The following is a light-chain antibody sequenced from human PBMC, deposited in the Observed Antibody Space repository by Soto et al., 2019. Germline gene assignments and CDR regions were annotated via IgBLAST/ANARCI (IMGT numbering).Light chain of an antibody. V-gene: IGKV1-5*03. CDR3: QQYNSYSQT. J-gene: IGKJ1*01. CDR1: QSISVW. CDR2: KAS. Sequence: DIQMTQSPSTLSASVGDSVTITCRASQSISVWLAWYQQKAGKAPNHLIYKASRLESGVPSRFSGSCSETEFTLTISGLQPGDSATYYCQQYNSYSQTFGQGTKVEVK.